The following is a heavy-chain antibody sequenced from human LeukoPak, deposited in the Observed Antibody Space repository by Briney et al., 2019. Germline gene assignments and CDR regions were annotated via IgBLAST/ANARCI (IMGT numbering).Heavy chain of an antibody. CDR1: GFTVSSNY. V-gene: IGHV3-53*01. J-gene: IGHJ4*02. CDR2: IYSGGST. D-gene: IGHD4-11*01. CDR3: ARDSSNFLFDY. Sequence: GGSLRLSCAASGFTVSSNYMSWVRPAPGKGLEWVSVIYSGGSTNYADSVKGRFTISRDNSKNTLYLQMNSLRAEDTAVYYCARDSSNFLFDYWGQGTLVTVSS.